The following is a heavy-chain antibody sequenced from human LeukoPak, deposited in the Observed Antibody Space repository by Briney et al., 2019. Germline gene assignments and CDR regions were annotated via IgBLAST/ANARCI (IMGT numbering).Heavy chain of an antibody. CDR2: MKEDGSDE. CDR1: DFSFSLST. J-gene: IGHJ1*01. CDR3: VVGGAGGGYFPN. Sequence: GGALRLSCAVSDFSFSLSTMSWVRQAAGKGLEWVAKMKEDGSDEKYVDSVKGRFTISRDNAKNSLYLQMNSLRHEDTAVYFCVVGGAGGGYFPNWGQGSLVIVSS. D-gene: IGHD3-16*01. V-gene: IGHV3-7*01.